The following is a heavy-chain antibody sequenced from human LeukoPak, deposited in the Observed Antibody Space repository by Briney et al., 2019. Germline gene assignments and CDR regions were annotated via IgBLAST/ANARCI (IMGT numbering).Heavy chain of an antibody. V-gene: IGHV3-7*03. CDR3: ARTRRSDFWSGYYYYFDY. J-gene: IGHJ4*02. CDR2: IKQDGSEK. Sequence: GGSLRLSCAASGLTFSSYWMSWVRQAPGKGLEWVANIKQDGSEKYYVDSVKGRFTISRDNAKNSLYLQMNSLRAEDTAVYYCARTRRSDFWSGYYYYFDYWGQGTLVTVSS. CDR1: GLTFSSYW. D-gene: IGHD3-3*01.